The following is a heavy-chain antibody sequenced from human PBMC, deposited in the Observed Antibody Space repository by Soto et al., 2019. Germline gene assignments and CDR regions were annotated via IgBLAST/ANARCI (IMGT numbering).Heavy chain of an antibody. D-gene: IGHD3-16*01. Sequence: QAQLVESGGGLVKPGGSLRLSCSASGFSFGDYYMSWIRQAPGKGLEWVSSISSSGSTTYHADSVEGRLTISRDNAKNSLHLQMNSLRAEDTAMYYCARDHGGGGLTLDYWGQGTLVSVSS. J-gene: IGHJ4*02. CDR1: GFSFGDYY. CDR3: ARDHGGGGLTLDY. CDR2: ISSSGSTT. V-gene: IGHV3-11*01.